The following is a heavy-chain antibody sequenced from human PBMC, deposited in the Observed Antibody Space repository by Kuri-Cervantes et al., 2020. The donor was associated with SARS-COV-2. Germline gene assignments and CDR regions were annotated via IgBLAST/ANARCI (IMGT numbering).Heavy chain of an antibody. CDR1: GFTFTSYA. Sequence: SCKASGFTFTSYAMHWVRQAPGKGLEWVAVISYDGSNKYYADSVKGRFTISRDNSKNTLYLQMNSLRAEDTAVYYCARSGIAARYDAFDIWGQGTMVTVSS. V-gene: IGHV3-30-3*01. J-gene: IGHJ3*02. CDR3: ARSGIAARYDAFDI. CDR2: ISYDGSNK. D-gene: IGHD6-6*01.